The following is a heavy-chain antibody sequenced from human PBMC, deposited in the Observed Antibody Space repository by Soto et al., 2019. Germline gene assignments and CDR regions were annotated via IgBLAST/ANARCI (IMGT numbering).Heavy chain of an antibody. CDR2: IYYSGST. CDR3: AREKGREQLVSYFDY. D-gene: IGHD6-6*01. J-gene: IGHJ4*02. V-gene: IGHV4-39*02. Sequence: PSETLSLTCTVSGGSISSSSYYWGWIRQPPGKGLEWIGSIYYSGSTYHNPSLKSRVTISVDTSKNQFSLKLSSVTAADTAVYYCAREKGREQLVSYFDYWGQGTLVTVSS. CDR1: GGSISSSSYY.